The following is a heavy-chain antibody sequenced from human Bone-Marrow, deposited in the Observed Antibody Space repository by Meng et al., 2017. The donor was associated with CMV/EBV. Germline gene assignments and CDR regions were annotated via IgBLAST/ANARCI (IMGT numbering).Heavy chain of an antibody. CDR2: IIPILGLS. CDR1: GGTFGSNA. J-gene: IGHJ1*01. Sequence: SVKVSCKASGGTFGSNALSWVRQAPGQGLEWMGGIIPILGLSTYAQRFQGRVTITADKSTGTGYMEVPSLRFDDTAVYYCVTYQYDSGWTEDSWGQGTLVTVPS. D-gene: IGHD3-16*01. V-gene: IGHV1-69*10. CDR3: VTYQYDSGWTEDS.